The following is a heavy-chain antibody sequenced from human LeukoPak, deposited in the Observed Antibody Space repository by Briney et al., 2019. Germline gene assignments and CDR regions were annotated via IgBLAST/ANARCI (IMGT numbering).Heavy chain of an antibody. J-gene: IGHJ5*02. CDR1: GYTFTSYG. V-gene: IGHV1-18*01. D-gene: IGHD2-15*01. Sequence: GASVKVSCKASGYTFTSYGISWVRQAPGQGLEWMGWISTYNGNTNYVQKLQGRVTMTTDTSTSTAYMELRSLRSDDTAVYYCVRRYCGGSSCYPDPWGQGTLVTVSS. CDR3: VRRYCGGSSCYPDP. CDR2: ISTYNGNT.